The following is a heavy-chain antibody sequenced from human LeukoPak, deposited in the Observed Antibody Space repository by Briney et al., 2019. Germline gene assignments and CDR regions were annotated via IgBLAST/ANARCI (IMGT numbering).Heavy chain of an antibody. Sequence: SETLSLTCTVSGGSISSGGYYWSWIRQHPGKGLEWIGYIYYSGSTYYNPSLKSRVTISVDTSKDQFSLKLSSVTAADTAVYYCARGVRYSYGLDNWFDPWGQGTLVTVSS. CDR2: IYYSGST. V-gene: IGHV4-31*03. D-gene: IGHD5-18*01. CDR3: ARGVRYSYGLDNWFDP. CDR1: GGSISSGGYY. J-gene: IGHJ5*02.